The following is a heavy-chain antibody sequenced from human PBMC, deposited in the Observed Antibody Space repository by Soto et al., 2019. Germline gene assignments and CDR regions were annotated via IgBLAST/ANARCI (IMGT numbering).Heavy chain of an antibody. D-gene: IGHD2-2*01. V-gene: IGHV6-1*01. J-gene: IGHJ4*02. Sequence: SQTLSLTCAISGDSVSSNSAAWNWIRQSPSRGLQWLGRTYYRSKWSTDYALSVKSRITINPDTSKNQFSLQLDSVTPEDTAVYYCAKDPVEYQLLWFRTPRQFDYWGQGTLVTVSS. CDR3: AKDPVEYQLLWFRTPRQFDY. CDR1: GDSVSSNSAA. CDR2: TYYRSKWST.